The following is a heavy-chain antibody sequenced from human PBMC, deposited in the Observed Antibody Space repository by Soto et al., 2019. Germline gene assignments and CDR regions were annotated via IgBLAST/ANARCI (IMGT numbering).Heavy chain of an antibody. Sequence: SETLSLTCTVSGGSVSSGSYYWSWIRQPPGKGLEWIGYIYYSGSTNYNPSPKSRVTISVDTSKNQFSLKLSSVTAADTAVYYCAREGPRVQLVLDYYYYYGMDVWGQGTTVTVSS. CDR1: GGSVSSGSYY. CDR2: IYYSGST. D-gene: IGHD6-13*01. CDR3: AREGPRVQLVLDYYYYYGMDV. V-gene: IGHV4-61*01. J-gene: IGHJ6*02.